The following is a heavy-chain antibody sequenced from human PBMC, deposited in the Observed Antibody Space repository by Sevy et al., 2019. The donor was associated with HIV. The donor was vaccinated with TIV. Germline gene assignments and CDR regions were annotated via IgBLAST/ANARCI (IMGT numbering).Heavy chain of an antibody. V-gene: IGHV3-20*04. CDR3: ARDRDYGSGSPLKGLNYYYYYMDV. D-gene: IGHD3-10*01. J-gene: IGHJ6*03. CDR2: INWNGGST. CDR1: GFTFDDYG. Sequence: GGSLRLSCAASGFTFDDYGMSWVRQAPGKGLEWVSGINWNGGSTGYADSVKGRFTISRDNAKNSLYLQMNSLRAEDTALYYCARDRDYGSGSPLKGLNYYYYYMDVWGKGTTVTVSS.